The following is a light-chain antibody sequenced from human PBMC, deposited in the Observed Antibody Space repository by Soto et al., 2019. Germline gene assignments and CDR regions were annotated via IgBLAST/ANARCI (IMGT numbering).Light chain of an antibody. Sequence: QSVLTQPPSVSAAPGQKVTISFSGSSSNIGDNYVSWYQQLPGTAPKLLIYDNNKRPSGIPDRFSGSKSGTSATLGITGLQTGDEADYYCATRDSSLIAGVFGGGTKLTVL. CDR1: SSNIGDNY. CDR2: DNN. CDR3: ATRDSSLIAGV. J-gene: IGLJ2*01. V-gene: IGLV1-51*01.